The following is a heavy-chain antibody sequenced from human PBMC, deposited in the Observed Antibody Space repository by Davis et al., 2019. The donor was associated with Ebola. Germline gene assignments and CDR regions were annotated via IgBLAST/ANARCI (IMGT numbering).Heavy chain of an antibody. Sequence: GGSLRLSCAASGFTFSSYGMHWVRQAPGKGLEWVAVIWYDGSNKYYADSEKGRFTISRDNSKNTLYLQMNSLRAEDTAVYYCARDPPPYGGYPFDYWGQGTLVTVSS. CDR1: GFTFSSYG. CDR3: ARDPPPYGGYPFDY. J-gene: IGHJ4*02. CDR2: IWYDGSNK. D-gene: IGHD5-12*01. V-gene: IGHV3-33*01.